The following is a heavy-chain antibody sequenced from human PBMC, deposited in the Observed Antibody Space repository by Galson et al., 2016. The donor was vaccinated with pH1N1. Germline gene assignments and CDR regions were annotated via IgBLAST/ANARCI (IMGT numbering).Heavy chain of an antibody. Sequence: SLRLSCAASGFTFSSYGMHWVRQAPGKGLEWVAVIWYDGSNKYYADSVKGRFTISRDNSKNTLYLQMNSLRAEDTAVYYCARVNHYYYYGMDVWGQGTTVTVSS. CDR2: IWYDGSNK. D-gene: IGHD1-14*01. V-gene: IGHV3-33*01. J-gene: IGHJ6*02. CDR1: GFTFSSYG. CDR3: ARVNHYYYYGMDV.